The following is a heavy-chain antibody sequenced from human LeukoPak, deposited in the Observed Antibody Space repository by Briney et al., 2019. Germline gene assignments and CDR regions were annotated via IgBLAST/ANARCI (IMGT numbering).Heavy chain of an antibody. J-gene: IGHJ4*02. CDR2: ISSSSSYI. CDR3: ASLIQLWFDPNVGDY. CDR1: GFTFSSYS. Sequence: GGSLRLSCAASGFTFSSYSMNWVRQAPGKGLEWVSSISSSSSYIYYADSVKGQFTISRDNAKNSLYLQMNSLRAEDTAVYYCASLIQLWFDPNVGDYWGQGTLVTVSS. V-gene: IGHV3-21*01. D-gene: IGHD5-18*01.